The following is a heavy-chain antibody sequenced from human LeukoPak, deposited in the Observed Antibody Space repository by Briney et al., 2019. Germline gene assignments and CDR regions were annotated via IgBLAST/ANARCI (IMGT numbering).Heavy chain of an antibody. CDR3: ARVSSSWYYYYYGMDV. J-gene: IGHJ6*02. Sequence: SETLSLTCAVYGGSFSGYYWSWIRQPPGKGLEWIGDINHSGSTNYNPSLKSRVTISVDTSKNQFSLKLSSVTAADTAVYYCARVSSSWYYYYYGMDVWGQGTTVTVSS. D-gene: IGHD6-13*01. CDR2: INHSGST. V-gene: IGHV4-34*01. CDR1: GGSFSGYY.